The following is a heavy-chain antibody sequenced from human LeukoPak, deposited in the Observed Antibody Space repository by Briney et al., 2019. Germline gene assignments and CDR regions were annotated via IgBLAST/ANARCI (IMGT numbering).Heavy chain of an antibody. Sequence: GGSLRLSCAASGFRFDDYALHWVRQAPGKGLEWVAVISPDGSNKYYADSVNGRVTISRDNSKSTLYLQKNTLTVEDTAIYHCSNEGGVYLPFADWGQGTRVTVSS. V-gene: IGHV3-30*18. J-gene: IGHJ4*02. CDR1: GFRFDDYA. CDR2: ISPDGSNK. D-gene: IGHD2-8*01. CDR3: SNEGGVYLPFAD.